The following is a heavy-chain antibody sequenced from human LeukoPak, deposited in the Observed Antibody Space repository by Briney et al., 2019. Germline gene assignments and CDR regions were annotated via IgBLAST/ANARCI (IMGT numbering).Heavy chain of an antibody. CDR3: ARDYSSGWSGSGSYYFDY. Sequence: SETLSLTCTVSGRSISSYYWSWIRQPAGKGLEWIGRIYTSGSTNYNTSLKSRVTMSVDTSKNQFSQKLSSVTAADTAVYYCARDYSSGWSGSGSYYFDYWGQGTLVTVSS. D-gene: IGHD6-19*01. J-gene: IGHJ4*02. V-gene: IGHV4-4*07. CDR1: GRSISSYY. CDR2: IYTSGST.